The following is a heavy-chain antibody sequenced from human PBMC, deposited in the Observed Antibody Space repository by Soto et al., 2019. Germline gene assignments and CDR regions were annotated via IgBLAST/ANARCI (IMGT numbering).Heavy chain of an antibody. CDR2: IYSRVNT. Sequence: QVQLQESGPGLVKPSQTLSLTCTVSGGSINSGLYYWSWIRQYPGKGLEWIVYIYSRVNTYYHPSLQSRITSVVDTSKHQFSLTLSSVTAADTAEYYCARARSWGYSVREYWGQGRLVTVSP. CDR3: ARARSWGYSVREY. J-gene: IGHJ4*02. CDR1: GGSINSGLYY. D-gene: IGHD3-10*01. V-gene: IGHV4-31*03.